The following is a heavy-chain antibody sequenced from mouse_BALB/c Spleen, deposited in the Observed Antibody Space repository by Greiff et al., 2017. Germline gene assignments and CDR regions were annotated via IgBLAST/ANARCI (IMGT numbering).Heavy chain of an antibody. Sequence: EVKLQESGGGLVQPGGSLKLSCAASGFTFSSYTMSWVRQTPEKRLEWVAYISNGGGSTYYPDTVKGRFTISRDNAKNTLYLQMSSLKSEDTAMYYCARHRDLYYGNFDYWGQGTTLTVSS. V-gene: IGHV5-12-2*01. D-gene: IGHD2-1*01. CDR3: ARHRDLYYGNFDY. CDR2: ISNGGGST. J-gene: IGHJ2*01. CDR1: GFTFSSYT.